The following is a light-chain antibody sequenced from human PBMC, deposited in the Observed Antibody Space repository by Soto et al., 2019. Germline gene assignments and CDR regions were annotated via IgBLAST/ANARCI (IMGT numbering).Light chain of an antibody. CDR3: LSYADTAYV. Sequence: QSALTQPRSVSGSPGQSVTISCTGTSSDVGDYDYVSWYQQHPGKAPKLMIYEVSERPSGVPDRFSGSKSGNTAFLTVSGLQAEDEADYYCLSYADTAYVFGTGTKVTVL. J-gene: IGLJ1*01. CDR1: SSDVGDYDY. V-gene: IGLV2-11*01. CDR2: EVS.